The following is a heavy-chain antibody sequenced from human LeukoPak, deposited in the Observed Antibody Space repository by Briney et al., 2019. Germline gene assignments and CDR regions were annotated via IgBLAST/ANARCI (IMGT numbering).Heavy chain of an antibody. V-gene: IGHV4-38-2*02. D-gene: IGHD6-19*01. CDR2: IYHSGST. CDR1: GYSISSGYY. J-gene: IGHJ6*03. Sequence: SSETLSLTCTVSGYSISSGYYWGWIRQPPGKGLEWIGSIYHSGSTYYNPSLKSRVTISIDTAKNQFSLKLNSVTAADTAMYYCARVETSAWSTSYYYYFHMDVWGKGTTVTISS. CDR3: ARVETSAWSTSYYYYFHMDV.